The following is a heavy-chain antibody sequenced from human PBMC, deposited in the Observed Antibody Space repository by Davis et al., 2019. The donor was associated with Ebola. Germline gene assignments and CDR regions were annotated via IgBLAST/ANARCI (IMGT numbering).Heavy chain of an antibody. J-gene: IGHJ4*02. CDR1: GFTFSSYS. CDR2: ISSSSSYI. Sequence: GESLKISCAAPGFTFSSYSMNWVRQAPGKGLEWVSSISSSSSYIYYADSVKGRFTISRDNAKNSLYLQMNSLRAEDTAVYYCARYGDYYDSSGYYYILFDYWGQGTLVTVSS. CDR3: ARYGDYYDSSGYYYILFDY. D-gene: IGHD3-22*01. V-gene: IGHV3-21*01.